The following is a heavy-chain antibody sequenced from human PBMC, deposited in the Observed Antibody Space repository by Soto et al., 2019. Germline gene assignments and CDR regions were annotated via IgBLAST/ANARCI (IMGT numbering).Heavy chain of an antibody. J-gene: IGHJ3*02. V-gene: IGHV3-23*01. CDR2: LTGSGGST. CDR1: GFTFSSYA. D-gene: IGHD2-8*01. CDR3: AGGGTSGNYAFDI. Sequence: DVQLLESGGGLVQPGGSLRLSCAASGFTFSSYAMSWVRQAPGKGLAWVSSLTGSGGSTYYADSVKGRFTISRDNSRDSLYLQMNRLRAEDTAVYYCAGGGTSGNYAFDICGQGTLVTVSS.